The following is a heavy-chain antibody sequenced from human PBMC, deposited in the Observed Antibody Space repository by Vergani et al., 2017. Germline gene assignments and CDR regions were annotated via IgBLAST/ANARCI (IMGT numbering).Heavy chain of an antibody. CDR2: IIPIFGTA. Sequence: QVQLVQSGAEVKKPGSSVKVSCKASGGTFSSYAISWVRQAPGQGLEWVGGIIPIFGTANYAQKFQGRVTITADKSTSTAYMELSSLRSEDTAGYYCARGGKGRGYSYGRFDYWGQGTLVTVSS. CDR3: ARGGKGRGYSYGRFDY. CDR1: GGTFSSYA. V-gene: IGHV1-69*06. D-gene: IGHD5-18*01. J-gene: IGHJ4*02.